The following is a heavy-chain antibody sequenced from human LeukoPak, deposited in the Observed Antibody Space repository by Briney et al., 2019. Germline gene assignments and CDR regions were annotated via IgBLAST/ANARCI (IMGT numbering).Heavy chain of an antibody. D-gene: IGHD6-6*01. CDR3: ANEAIAHSNSDSWAEY. CDR1: GITFSRYA. V-gene: IGHV3-23*01. J-gene: IGHJ4*02. Sequence: GGSLRLSCAASGITFSRYAMSWVRQAPGKGLEWVSAISGTAANTNYADSVKGRLTISRDNSKNALYLQMNSLRADDTAVYYCANEAIAHSNSDSWAEYWVQGTLVTVSS. CDR2: ISGTAANT.